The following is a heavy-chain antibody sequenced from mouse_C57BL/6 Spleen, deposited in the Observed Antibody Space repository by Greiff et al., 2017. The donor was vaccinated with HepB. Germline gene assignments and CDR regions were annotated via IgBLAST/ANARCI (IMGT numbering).Heavy chain of an antibody. Sequence: VMLVESGPGLVAPSQSLSITCTVSGFSLTSYAISWVRQPPGKGLEWLGVIWTGGGTNYNSALKSRLSISKDNSKSQVFLKMNSLPTDDTARYYCARKKDGSSFYWYFDVWSTGTTVTVSS. CDR3: ARKKDGSSFYWYFDV. CDR2: IWTGGGT. CDR1: GFSLTSYA. J-gene: IGHJ1*03. V-gene: IGHV2-9-1*01. D-gene: IGHD1-1*01.